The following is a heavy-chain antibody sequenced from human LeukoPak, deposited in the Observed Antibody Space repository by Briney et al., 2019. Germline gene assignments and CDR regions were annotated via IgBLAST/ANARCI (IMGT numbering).Heavy chain of an antibody. CDR3: ARLKGSLDAFDI. D-gene: IGHD2-15*01. CDR2: ISWNSGSI. Sequence: PGGSLRLSCAASGFTFDDYAMHWVRQAPGKGLEWVSGISWNSGSIGYADSVKGRFTISRDNAKNSLYLQMNSLRAEDTAVYYCARLKGSLDAFDIWGQGTMVTVSS. J-gene: IGHJ3*02. CDR1: GFTFDDYA. V-gene: IGHV3-9*01.